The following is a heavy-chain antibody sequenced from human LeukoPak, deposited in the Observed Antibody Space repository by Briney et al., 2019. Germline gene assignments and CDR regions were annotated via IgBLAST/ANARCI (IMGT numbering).Heavy chain of an antibody. CDR2: TSGYNGNT. CDR1: GYTFTSYG. D-gene: IGHD3-22*01. J-gene: IGHJ4*02. Sequence: ASVKVSCKTSGYTFTSYGISWVRQAPGQGLEWMGWTSGYNGNTNYAQKFQGRVTMTAETSTNTAYMELRSLRSDDTAVYYCARDVGGITMIPFDYWGQGTLVTVSS. V-gene: IGHV1-18*01. CDR3: ARDVGGITMIPFDY.